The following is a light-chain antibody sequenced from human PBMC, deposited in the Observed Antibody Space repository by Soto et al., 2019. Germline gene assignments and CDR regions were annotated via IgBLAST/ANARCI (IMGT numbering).Light chain of an antibody. CDR2: DAS. V-gene: IGKV1-33*01. J-gene: IGKJ5*01. CDR1: QGINNY. CDR3: QQNKNLPIT. Sequence: IPMTQSPSSLSASVGDRVTITCRASQGINNYLNWYQQKPGKVPKLLIYDASNLETGVLPRFSGRGSGTEFTFTISSLQPEDIATYYCQQNKNLPITFGQGTRLEIK.